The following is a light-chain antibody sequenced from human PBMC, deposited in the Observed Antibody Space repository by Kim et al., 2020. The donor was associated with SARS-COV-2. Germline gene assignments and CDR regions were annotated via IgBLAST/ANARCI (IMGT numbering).Light chain of an antibody. Sequence: EIVLTQSPAPLSLSPGKRATLSCRASQSVSSYLAWYQQKPGQAPRLLIYDAANRATGIPARFSGSGSGTDFTLTISSLEPEDFAVYYCQQRRNWPMYTFGQGTKLEIK. J-gene: IGKJ2*01. CDR2: DAA. CDR1: QSVSSY. CDR3: QQRRNWPMYT. V-gene: IGKV3-11*01.